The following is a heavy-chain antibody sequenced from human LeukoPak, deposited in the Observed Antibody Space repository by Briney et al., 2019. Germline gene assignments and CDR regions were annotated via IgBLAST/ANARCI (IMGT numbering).Heavy chain of an antibody. Sequence: GGSLRLSCVASGFTFSSYAMNWVRQAPGKGLEWVSAICSNDNNTYYANSVKGRFTISRDNSKNTLSLQLNSLRAEDTAVYYCAKGTSSSCYSAPNYWGQGTLVTVSS. D-gene: IGHD2-15*01. CDR3: AKGTSSSCYSAPNY. J-gene: IGHJ4*02. CDR2: ICSNDNNT. V-gene: IGHV3-23*01. CDR1: GFTFSSYA.